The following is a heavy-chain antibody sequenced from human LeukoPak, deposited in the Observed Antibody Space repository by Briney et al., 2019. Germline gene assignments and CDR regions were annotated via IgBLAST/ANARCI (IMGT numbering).Heavy chain of an antibody. CDR2: IKQDGSEK. CDR3: ARVGSIFGVVIDY. CDR1: GFTFSSHW. Sequence: PGGSLRLSCAASGFTFSSHWMSWVRQAPGKGLEWVANIKQDGSEKYYVDSVKGRFTISRDNAKNSLYLQMNSLRAEDTAVYYCARVGSIFGVVIDYWDQGTLVTVSS. J-gene: IGHJ4*02. D-gene: IGHD3-3*01. V-gene: IGHV3-7*03.